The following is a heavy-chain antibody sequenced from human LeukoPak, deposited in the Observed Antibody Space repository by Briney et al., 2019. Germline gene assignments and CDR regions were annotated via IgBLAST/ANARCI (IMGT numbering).Heavy chain of an antibody. CDR1: GFTFSTYG. Sequence: GGSLRLSXAASGFTFSTYGMHWVRQAPGKGLEWVANIKQDGSEKYYVDSVKGRFTISRDNAKNSLYLQMNSLRAEDTAVYYCATIQLWFYYMDVWGKGTTVTVSS. J-gene: IGHJ6*03. V-gene: IGHV3-7*01. D-gene: IGHD5-18*01. CDR3: ATIQLWFYYMDV. CDR2: IKQDGSEK.